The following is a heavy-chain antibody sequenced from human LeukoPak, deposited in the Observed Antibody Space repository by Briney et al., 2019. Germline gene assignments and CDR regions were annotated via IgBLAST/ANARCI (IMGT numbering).Heavy chain of an antibody. D-gene: IGHD5-12*01. CDR2: ISYIGSA. Sequence: PSETLSLTCTVSGGSISSTISYWGWIRQPPGKGLGWIGSISYIGSADYNPSLRGRVTISVDTSKNQFSLKLSSVTAADTAVYYCARQGYSGYIFDYWGQGTLVTVSS. V-gene: IGHV4-39*01. CDR1: GGSISSTISY. J-gene: IGHJ4*02. CDR3: ARQGYSGYIFDY.